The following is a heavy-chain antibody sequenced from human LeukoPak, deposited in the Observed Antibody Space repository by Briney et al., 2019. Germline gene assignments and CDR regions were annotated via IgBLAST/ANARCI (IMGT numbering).Heavy chain of an antibody. Sequence: PSETLSLTCTVSGGSISSSSHYWGWIRQPPGKGLEWIGSIYYSGSTYYNPSLKSRVTISVDTSKNQFSLKLSSVTATDTAVYYCPRHPYYSSPFDYWGQGTLVTVSS. D-gene: IGHD3-22*01. V-gene: IGHV4-39*01. CDR2: IYYSGST. J-gene: IGHJ4*02. CDR1: GGSISSSSHY. CDR3: PRHPYYSSPFDY.